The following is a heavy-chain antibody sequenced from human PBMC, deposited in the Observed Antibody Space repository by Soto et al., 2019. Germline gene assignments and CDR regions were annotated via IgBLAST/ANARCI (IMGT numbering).Heavy chain of an antibody. V-gene: IGHV4-34*01. Sequence: ETLSLTCAVYGGSFSGYYWSWIRQPPGKGLEWIGEINHSGSTNYNPSLKSRVTISVDTSKNQFSLKLSSVTAADTAVYYCASARGTTLYSTFDYWGQGTLVTVSS. CDR1: GGSFSGYY. D-gene: IGHD5-18*01. J-gene: IGHJ4*02. CDR2: INHSGST. CDR3: ASARGTTLYSTFDY.